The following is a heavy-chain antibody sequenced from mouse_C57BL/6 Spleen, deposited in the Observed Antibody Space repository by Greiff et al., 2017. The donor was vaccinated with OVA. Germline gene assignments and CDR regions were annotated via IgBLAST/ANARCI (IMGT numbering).Heavy chain of an antibody. Sequence: QVQLQQSGAELVRPGASVTLSCKASGYTFTVYEMHWVKQTPVHGLEWIGAIDPETGGTAYNQKFKGKAILTADKSSSTAYMELRSLTSEDSAVYYCTRRGVYSFDYWGQGTTLTVSS. CDR3: TRRGVYSFDY. V-gene: IGHV1-15*01. CDR2: IDPETGGT. J-gene: IGHJ2*01. CDR1: GYTFTVYE.